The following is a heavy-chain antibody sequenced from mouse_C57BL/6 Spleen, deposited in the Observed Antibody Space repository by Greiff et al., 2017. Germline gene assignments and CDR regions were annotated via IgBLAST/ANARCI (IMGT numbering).Heavy chain of an antibody. CDR1: GYTFTSYW. D-gene: IGHD3-2*02. CDR2: IDPSDSET. J-gene: IGHJ4*01. CDR3: ARGGTAQVFYAMDY. Sequence: QVQLQQPGAELVRPGSSVKLSCKASGYTFTSYWMHWVKQRPIQGLDWIGNIDPSDSETHYTQKLQDKATLTVAKSSSKAYMQLSSLTSEDSAVYYCARGGTAQVFYAMDYWGQGTSVTVSS. V-gene: IGHV1-52*01.